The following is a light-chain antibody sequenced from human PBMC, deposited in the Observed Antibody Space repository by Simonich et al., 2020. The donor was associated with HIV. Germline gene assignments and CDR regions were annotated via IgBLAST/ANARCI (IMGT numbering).Light chain of an antibody. V-gene: IGKV4-1*01. CDR1: QSVLYSSNNKNY. CDR2: WAS. CDR3: QQYYSTPLT. J-gene: IGKJ3*01. Sequence: DIVMTQSPDSLAVSLGERATINCKSSQSVLYSSNNKNYLAWYQQKPGQPPNLLIYWASTRESGVPDRFSASGSGTDFTLTISSLQAEDVAVYYCQQYYSTPLTFGPGTKVEIK.